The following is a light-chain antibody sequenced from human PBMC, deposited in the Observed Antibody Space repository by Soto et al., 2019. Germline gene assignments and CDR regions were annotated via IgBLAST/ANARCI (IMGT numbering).Light chain of an antibody. CDR1: TGAVTSDYH. CDR2: STS. V-gene: IGLV7-43*01. CDR3: LLFYSDSRLGV. J-gene: IGLJ3*02. Sequence: QTVVTHEPSLTVSPGGTVTLTCASTTGAVTSDYHPNWFQQKPGQAPRALIYSTSNKHSWTPARFSGSLLGGKAALTLSYVQPEDEAEYYCLLFYSDSRLGVFGGGTKLTVL.